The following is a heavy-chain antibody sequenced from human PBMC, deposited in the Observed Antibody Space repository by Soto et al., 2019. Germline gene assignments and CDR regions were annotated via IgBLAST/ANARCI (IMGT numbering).Heavy chain of an antibody. D-gene: IGHD3-16*01. Sequence: SETLSLTCTVSGGSISSSSYYWGWIRQPPGKGLEWIGEINHSGSTNYNPSLKSRVTISVDTSKNQFSLKLSSVTAADTAVYYCASSDYGRRRDAYYYYYYGMDVWGQGTTVTVSS. J-gene: IGHJ6*02. CDR2: INHSGST. CDR3: ASSDYGRRRDAYYYYYYGMDV. V-gene: IGHV4-39*07. CDR1: GGSISSSSYY.